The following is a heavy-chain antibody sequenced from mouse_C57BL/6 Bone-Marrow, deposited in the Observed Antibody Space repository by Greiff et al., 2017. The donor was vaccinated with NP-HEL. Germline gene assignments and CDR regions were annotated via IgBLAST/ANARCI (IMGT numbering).Heavy chain of an antibody. Sequence: ESGPGLVKPSQSLSLTCSVTGYSITSGYYWNWIRQFPGNKLEWMGYISYDGSNNYNPSLKNRISITRDTSKNQFFLKLNSVTTEDTATYYCARDNGYDVGFAYWGQGPLVTVSA. CDR2: ISYDGSN. CDR1: GYSITSGYY. CDR3: ARDNGYDVGFAY. J-gene: IGHJ3*01. D-gene: IGHD2-2*01. V-gene: IGHV3-6*01.